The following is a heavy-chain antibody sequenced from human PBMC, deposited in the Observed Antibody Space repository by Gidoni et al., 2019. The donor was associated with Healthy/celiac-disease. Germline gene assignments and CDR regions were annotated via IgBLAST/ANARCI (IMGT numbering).Heavy chain of an antibody. J-gene: IGHJ6*02. V-gene: IGHV4-38-2*01. CDR1: GYSISSGYY. D-gene: IGHD6-19*01. CDR3: ASGYSSGWWAVDV. CDR2: IYHSGST. Sequence: QVQLQESGPGLVKPSETLSLTCAVSGYSISSGYYWGWIRQPPGKGLEWIGSIYHSGSTYYNPSLKSRVTISVDTSKNQFSLKLSSVTAADTAVYYCASGYSSGWWAVDVWGQGTTVTVSS.